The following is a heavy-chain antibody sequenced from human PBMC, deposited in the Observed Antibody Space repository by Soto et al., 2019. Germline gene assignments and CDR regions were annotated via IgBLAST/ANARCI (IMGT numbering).Heavy chain of an antibody. J-gene: IGHJ4*02. CDR1: GDSISRSY. CDR2: IFYTGST. V-gene: IGHV4-59*08. Sequence: KSSETLSLTCTVSGDSISRSYWSWIRQSPGQGLEWIGYIFYTGSTNYNPSLKSRVTISIDTSKRQLSLNLSSVTAADSAVYYCARHGVVLLGADYYFELWGRGTLVTVTS. CDR3: ARHGVVLLGADYYFEL. D-gene: IGHD2-21*02.